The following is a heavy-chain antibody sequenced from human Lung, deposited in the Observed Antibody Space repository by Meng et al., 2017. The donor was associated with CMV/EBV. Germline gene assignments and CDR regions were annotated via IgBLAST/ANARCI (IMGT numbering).Heavy chain of an antibody. CDR3: ARDPEVVVAATRVYYGMDV. Sequence: ASXXVSXKASGYTFTSYDINWVRQATGQGLEWMGWMNPNSGNTGYAQKFQGRVTITRNTSISTAYMELSSLRSEDTAVYYCARDPEVVVAATRVYYGMDVXGQGXTVTVSS. CDR1: GYTFTSYD. V-gene: IGHV1-8*03. CDR2: MNPNSGNT. J-gene: IGHJ6*02. D-gene: IGHD2-15*01.